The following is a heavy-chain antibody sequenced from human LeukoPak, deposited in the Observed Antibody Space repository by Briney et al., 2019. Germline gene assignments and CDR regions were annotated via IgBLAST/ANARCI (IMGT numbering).Heavy chain of an antibody. Sequence: AVSLTLSCAASGFSFSNNHMSWVRQAPGQGLEWVSAISPDKTYYADYVKGRLTISRDNDKNTVDIHMNSPRAEDTAIYYCVKEHVDRAFTRSFEIWGQGIVVTVSS. D-gene: IGHD3-10*01. CDR3: VKEHVDRAFTRSFEI. CDR1: GFSFSNNH. J-gene: IGHJ3*02. CDR2: ISPDKT. V-gene: IGHV3-23*01.